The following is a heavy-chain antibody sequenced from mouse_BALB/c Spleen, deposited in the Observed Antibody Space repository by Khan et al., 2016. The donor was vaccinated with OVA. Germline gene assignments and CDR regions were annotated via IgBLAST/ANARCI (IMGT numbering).Heavy chain of an antibody. J-gene: IGHJ3*01. V-gene: IGHV1S136*01. CDR2: INPYNDDT. CDR1: GYTFTSYV. D-gene: IGHD2-2*01. CDR3: TRGGYASFAY. Sequence: VQLQQSGPELVKPGASVKMSCKASGYTFTSYVMYWVSQKPGQGLEWIGYINPYNDDTKYNEKFKGKATLTSDKSSSTAYMDLSSLTSEDSADYYCTRGGYASFAYWGQGTLVTVSA.